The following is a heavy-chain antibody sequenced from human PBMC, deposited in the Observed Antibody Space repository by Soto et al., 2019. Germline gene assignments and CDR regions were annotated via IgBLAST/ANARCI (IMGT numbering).Heavy chain of an antibody. CDR1: GFTFSSYW. CDR3: ARVVRIADAFDY. J-gene: IGHJ4*02. CDR2: IKQDGSEK. D-gene: IGHD6-6*01. V-gene: IGHV3-7*01. Sequence: GGSLRLSCAASGFTFSSYWMSWVRQAPGKGLEWVDNIKQDGSEKYYVDSVKGRFAISRDNAKNSLYLQMNSLRAEDTAVYYCARVVRIADAFDYWGQGTLVTVSS.